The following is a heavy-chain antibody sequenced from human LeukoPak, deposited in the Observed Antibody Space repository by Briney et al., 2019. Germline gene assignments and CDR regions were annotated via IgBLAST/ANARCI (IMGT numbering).Heavy chain of an antibody. Sequence: SETLSLTCTVSGGSISSYYWSWIRQPPGKGLEWIGYIYHSGSTYYNPSLKSRVTISVDRSKNQFSLKLSSVTAADTAVYYCARDSRGIQLDYWGQGTLVTVSS. CDR2: IYHSGST. V-gene: IGHV4-59*12. D-gene: IGHD5-18*01. CDR3: ARDSRGIQLDY. CDR1: GGSISSYY. J-gene: IGHJ4*02.